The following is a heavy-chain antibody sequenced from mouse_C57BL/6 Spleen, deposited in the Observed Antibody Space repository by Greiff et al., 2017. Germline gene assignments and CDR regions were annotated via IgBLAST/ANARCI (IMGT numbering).Heavy chain of an antibody. V-gene: IGHV5-15*01. Sequence: EVKVVASGGGLVQPGGSLKLSCAASGFTFSDYGMAWVRQAPRKGPEWVAFISNLAYSIYYADTVTGRFTISRENATNTLYLEMSRLRSEDTAKYYCGSAPDMDYWGQGTSVTVSS. J-gene: IGHJ4*01. CDR3: GSAPDMDY. CDR1: GFTFSDYG. CDR2: ISNLAYSI.